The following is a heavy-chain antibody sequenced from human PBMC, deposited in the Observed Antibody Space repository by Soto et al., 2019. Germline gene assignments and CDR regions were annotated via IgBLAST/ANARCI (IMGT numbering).Heavy chain of an antibody. CDR3: FQAEDGIRALCTVSAFLLTRSSDL. D-gene: IGHD1-26*01. V-gene: IGHV3-23*01. Sequence: PGKGLEWVAGISDNGGRTYYAASLDRRFTLARDNSKNTLYLQMTSLRPEDTAIFFFFQAEDGIRALCTVSAFLLTRSSDL. J-gene: IGHJ2*01. CDR2: ISDNGGRT.